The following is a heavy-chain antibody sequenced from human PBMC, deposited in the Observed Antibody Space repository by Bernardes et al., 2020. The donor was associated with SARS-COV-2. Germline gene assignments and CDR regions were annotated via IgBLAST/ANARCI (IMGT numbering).Heavy chain of an antibody. CDR1: GGSISSSSYY. D-gene: IGHD3-22*01. Sequence: TLSLTCTVSGGSISSSSYYWGWIRQPPGKGLEWIGSIYYSGSTYYNPSLKSRVTISVDTSKNQFSLKLSSVTAADTAVYYCARRAGITMIVVVIYNDAFDIWGQGTMVTVSS. J-gene: IGHJ3*02. CDR3: ARRAGITMIVVVIYNDAFDI. CDR2: IYYSGST. V-gene: IGHV4-39*01.